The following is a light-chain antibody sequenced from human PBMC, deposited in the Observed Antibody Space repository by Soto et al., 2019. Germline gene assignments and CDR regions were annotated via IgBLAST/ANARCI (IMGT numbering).Light chain of an antibody. J-gene: IGKJ2*01. CDR1: QRVSSS. Sequence: ETVMTQSPATLSVSPGERATLSCWASQRVSSSLAWYQQKPGQPPRLLIYGASARATGVSARFSGSGSGTEFTLTISSLQSEDFAVYYCQQYLNWPPYTFGQGTKLEIK. CDR2: GAS. CDR3: QQYLNWPPYT. V-gene: IGKV3-15*01.